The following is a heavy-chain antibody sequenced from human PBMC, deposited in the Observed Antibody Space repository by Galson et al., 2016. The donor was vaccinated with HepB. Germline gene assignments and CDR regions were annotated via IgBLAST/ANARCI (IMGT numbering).Heavy chain of an antibody. CDR3: ATSPNQGR. Sequence: SLRLSCAASGFIVSSNYMSWVRQAPGKGLEGVSVIYSGGSTHYADSVKGRFTISRDNSKNTLYLQRNSLRAGDTAVYYCATSPNQGRWGQGTLVTVSS. D-gene: IGHD1-14*01. J-gene: IGHJ4*02. CDR1: GFIVSSNY. CDR2: IYSGGST. V-gene: IGHV3-53*01.